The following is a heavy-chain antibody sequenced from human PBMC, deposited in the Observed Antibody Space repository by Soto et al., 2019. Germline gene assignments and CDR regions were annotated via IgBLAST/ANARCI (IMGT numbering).Heavy chain of an antibody. CDR1: GGSISSYY. J-gene: IGHJ4*02. D-gene: IGHD2-15*01. Sequence: QVHLQESGPGLVKPSETLSLTCTVSGGSISSYYWSWIRQPPGKGLEWIGYIYYSGSTNYNPSLKSRVTISVDTSKNQFSLKLSSVPAADTAVYYCARRYGGTFDYWGQGTLVTVSS. V-gene: IGHV4-59*08. CDR3: ARRYGGTFDY. CDR2: IYYSGST.